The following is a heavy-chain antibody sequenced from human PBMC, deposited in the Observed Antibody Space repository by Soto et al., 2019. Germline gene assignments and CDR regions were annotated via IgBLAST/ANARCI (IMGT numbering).Heavy chain of an antibody. CDR3: ARQGQWLVLFEY. Sequence: SETLSLTCTVSGGSISSSSYYWGWIRQPPGKGLEWIGSIYYSGSTYYNPSLKSRVTISVDTSKNQFSLKLSSVTAADTAVYYCARQGQWLVLFEYWGQGTLVTVSS. CDR2: IYYSGST. V-gene: IGHV4-39*01. J-gene: IGHJ4*02. D-gene: IGHD6-19*01. CDR1: GGSISSSSYY.